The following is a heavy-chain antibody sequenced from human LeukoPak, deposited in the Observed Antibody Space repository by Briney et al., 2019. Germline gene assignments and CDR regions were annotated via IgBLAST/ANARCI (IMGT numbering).Heavy chain of an antibody. D-gene: IGHD5-12*01. CDR3: ARGGYSGYDYFYFDY. V-gene: IGHV3-7*01. Sequence: GGSLRLSCAASGFTFSSYWMSWVRQAPGKGLEWVANIKQDGSEKYHVDSVKGRFTISRDNAKNSLYLQMNSLRAEDTAVYYCARGGYSGYDYFYFDYWGQGTLVTVSS. CDR1: GFTFSSYW. CDR2: IKQDGSEK. J-gene: IGHJ4*02.